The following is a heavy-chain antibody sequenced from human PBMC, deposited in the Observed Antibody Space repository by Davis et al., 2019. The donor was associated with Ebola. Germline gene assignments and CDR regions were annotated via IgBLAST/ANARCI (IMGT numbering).Heavy chain of an antibody. Sequence: PGGSLRLSCAASGFSFSSHSMNWVRQAPGKGLEWLSYISGDDGGTTYTDSVKDRFTISRDDAQNSLFLEMNSLRDEDTAVYYCARLMRTSGWYSDFWGQGALVIVSS. J-gene: IGHJ4*02. V-gene: IGHV3-48*02. D-gene: IGHD6-19*01. CDR2: ISGDDGGT. CDR1: GFSFSSHS. CDR3: ARLMRTSGWYSDF.